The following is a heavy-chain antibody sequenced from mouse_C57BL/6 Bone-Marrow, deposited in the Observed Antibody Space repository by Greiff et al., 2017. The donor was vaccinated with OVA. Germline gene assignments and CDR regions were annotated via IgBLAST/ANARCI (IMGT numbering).Heavy chain of an antibody. CDR3: ASRAY. V-gene: IGHV1-69*01. CDR1: GYTFTSYW. J-gene: IGHJ3*01. CDR2: IDTSDSYT. Sequence: QVQLQQSGAELVMPGASVKLSCKASGYTFTSYWMHWVKQRPGQGLEWIGEIDTSDSYTNYNQKVKGQSTFTADKSSSTAYMQLSSLTSEDSAVYYCASRAYWGQGTLVTVSA.